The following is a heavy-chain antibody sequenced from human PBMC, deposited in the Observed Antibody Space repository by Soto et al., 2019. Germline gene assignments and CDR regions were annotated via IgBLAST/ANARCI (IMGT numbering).Heavy chain of an antibody. Sequence: GASVKVSCKASGYTFTSYGISWVRQAPGQGLEWMGWISAYNGNTNYAQKLQGRVTMTTDTSTSTAFMELRSLRSDDTAVYYCARDIPTIFGAVSQIPDAFDIWGQGTMVTVSS. CDR3: ARDIPTIFGAVSQIPDAFDI. J-gene: IGHJ3*02. D-gene: IGHD3-3*01. CDR1: GYTFTSYG. CDR2: ISAYNGNT. V-gene: IGHV1-18*01.